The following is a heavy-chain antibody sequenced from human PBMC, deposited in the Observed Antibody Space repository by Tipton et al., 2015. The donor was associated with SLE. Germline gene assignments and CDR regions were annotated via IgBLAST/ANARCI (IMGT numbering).Heavy chain of an antibody. CDR2: ISHSGST. V-gene: IGHV4-34*01. Sequence: WSWIRQPPGKGLEWIGEISHSGSTYYNPSLKSRVTISVDTSKNQCSLKLSALTAADTAVYYCARHDYDDNGYYMHYFDYWGQGTLVTVSS. J-gene: IGHJ4*02. CDR3: ARHDYDDNGYYMHYFDY. D-gene: IGHD3-22*01.